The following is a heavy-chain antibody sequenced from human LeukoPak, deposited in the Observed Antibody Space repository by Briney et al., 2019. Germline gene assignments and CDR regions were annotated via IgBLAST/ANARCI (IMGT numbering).Heavy chain of an antibody. D-gene: IGHD3-10*01. CDR2: ISAYNGNT. Sequence: ASVTVSCKASGYTFTSYGISWVRQAPGQGLEWMGWISAYNGNTHYAQKLQGRVTMTTDTSTSTAYMDLRSLRSDDTAVYYCARDQFYRPYRGEAISFDYWGQGTLVTVSS. CDR3: ARDQFYRPYRGEAISFDY. V-gene: IGHV1-18*01. CDR1: GYTFTSYG. J-gene: IGHJ4*02.